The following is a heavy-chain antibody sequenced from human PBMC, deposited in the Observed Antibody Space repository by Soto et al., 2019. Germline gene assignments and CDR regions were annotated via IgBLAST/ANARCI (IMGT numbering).Heavy chain of an antibody. V-gene: IGHV1-69*13. CDR1: GDTFSSYA. D-gene: IGHD3-22*01. J-gene: IGHJ5*02. CDR3: ARDHGSSGSQGS. CDR2: IIPIFGTA. Sequence: SVKVSCKASGDTFSSYAISWVRQAPGQGLEWMGGIIPIFGTANYAQKFQGRVTITADESTSTAYMELSSLRSEDTAVYYCARDHGSSGSQGSWGQGTLVTVSS.